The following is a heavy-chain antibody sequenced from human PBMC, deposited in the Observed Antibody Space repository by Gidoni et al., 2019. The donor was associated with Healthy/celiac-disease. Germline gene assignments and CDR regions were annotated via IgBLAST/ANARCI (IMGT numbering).Heavy chain of an antibody. Sequence: EVQLVESGGGLVKPGGSLRLSCAASGFTFSNAWVSWVRQAPGKGMEWVGRIKSTTVGATTDYAAPVKGRFTISRDDSKNTLYLQMNSLKPEDTAVYYCTTVSPDNDYGDSADYWGQGTLVTVSS. CDR1: GFTFSNAW. D-gene: IGHD4-17*01. CDR3: TTVSPDNDYGDSADY. J-gene: IGHJ4*02. V-gene: IGHV3-15*01. CDR2: IKSTTVGATT.